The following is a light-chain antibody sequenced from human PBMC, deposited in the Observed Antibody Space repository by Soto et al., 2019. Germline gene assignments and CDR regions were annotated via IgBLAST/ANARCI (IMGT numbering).Light chain of an antibody. Sequence: EIVMTQSPVTLSVSPGERATLSCRASQSVRRNLAWYQQKPGQAPRLLMYDASTRATGIPARFSGSGSGTEFTLTISSLQSEDFAVYYCQQYNNWPPWTVGQGTKVDSK. CDR1: QSVRRN. CDR3: QQYNNWPPWT. V-gene: IGKV3-15*01. J-gene: IGKJ1*01. CDR2: DAS.